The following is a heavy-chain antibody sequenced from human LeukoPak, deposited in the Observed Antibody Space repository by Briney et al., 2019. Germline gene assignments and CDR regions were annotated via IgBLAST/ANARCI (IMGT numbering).Heavy chain of an antibody. V-gene: IGHV3-30-3*01. CDR1: GFTFSSYA. Sequence: GGSLRLSCVASGFTFSSYAMHWVRQAPGKGLEWVAVISYDGGNKNYADSVKGRFTISRDNSKNTLYLQMSSLSAEDTAVYYCARTTTPHYYGSGSYALGYWGQGTLVTVPS. CDR3: ARTTTPHYYGSGSYALGY. J-gene: IGHJ4*02. CDR2: ISYDGGNK. D-gene: IGHD3-10*01.